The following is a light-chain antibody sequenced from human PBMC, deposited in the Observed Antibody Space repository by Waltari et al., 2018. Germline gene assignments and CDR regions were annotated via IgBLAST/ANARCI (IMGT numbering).Light chain of an antibody. J-gene: IGKJ1*01. Sequence: DISMTQSPLSLSVVPGEPASISCRSSQSLRNTNGYNYLDWYLQKPGQSPQLLIYLVSRRASGVPDRFSGSGSGTNFTLKISRVEAEDVGVYYCMQAVERRTFGQGTKVEIK. V-gene: IGKV2-28*01. CDR3: MQAVERRT. CDR2: LVS. CDR1: QSLRNTNGYNY.